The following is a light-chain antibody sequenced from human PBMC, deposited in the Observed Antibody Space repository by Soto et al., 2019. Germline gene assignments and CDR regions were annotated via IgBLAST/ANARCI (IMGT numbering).Light chain of an antibody. CDR2: SDD. CDR3: AAWDDSLNGPV. J-gene: IGLJ3*02. V-gene: IGLV1-44*01. CDR1: SSNIGNNF. Sequence: QSVLTQPPSASGTPGQKVTISCSGASSNIGNNFVSWYQQVPGTAPKLLIYSDDQRPSGVPDRVSGSKSGTSASLAISGLQSEDEADYHCAAWDDSLNGPVFGGGTKLTVL.